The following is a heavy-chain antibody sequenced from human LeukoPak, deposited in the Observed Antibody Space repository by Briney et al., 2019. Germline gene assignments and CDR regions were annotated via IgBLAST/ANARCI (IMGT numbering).Heavy chain of an antibody. Sequence: PGGSLSLSCAASGFTFSSYSMNWVRQAPGKGLEWVSSISSSSSYIYYADSVKGRFTISRDNAKNSLYLQMNSLRAEDTAVYYCARPTEDDYYDSSGSDAFDIWGQGTMVTVSS. CDR1: GFTFSSYS. CDR2: ISSSSSYI. CDR3: ARPTEDDYYDSSGSDAFDI. D-gene: IGHD3-22*01. J-gene: IGHJ3*02. V-gene: IGHV3-21*01.